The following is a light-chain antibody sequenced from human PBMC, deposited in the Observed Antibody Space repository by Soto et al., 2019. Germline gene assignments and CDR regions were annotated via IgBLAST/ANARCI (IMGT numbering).Light chain of an antibody. J-gene: IGKJ1*01. CDR2: KAS. CDR3: QHSGT. CDR1: QSISTR. V-gene: IGKV1-5*03. Sequence: DIQMTQSPSTLSASVGDRVTITCRASQSISTRWYWYQQKPGRAPNLLIYKASDLKTAAPSRFSGTGSGTEFTLSITTLRPDDVATYYCQHSGTFGQGTKVEI.